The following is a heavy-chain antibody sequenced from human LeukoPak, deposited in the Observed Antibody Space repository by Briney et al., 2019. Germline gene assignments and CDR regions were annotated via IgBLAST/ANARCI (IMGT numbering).Heavy chain of an antibody. J-gene: IGHJ4*02. D-gene: IGHD3-16*01. Sequence: PGGSLRLSCAASGFTFSDYYMSWIRQAPGKGLEWVSYISSSGSTIYYADSVKGRFTISRDNAKNSLYLQMNSLRAEDTAVYYCARCDHTPQTPFADYWGQGTLVTVSS. CDR2: ISSSGSTI. CDR1: GFTFSDYY. CDR3: ARCDHTPQTPFADY. V-gene: IGHV3-11*01.